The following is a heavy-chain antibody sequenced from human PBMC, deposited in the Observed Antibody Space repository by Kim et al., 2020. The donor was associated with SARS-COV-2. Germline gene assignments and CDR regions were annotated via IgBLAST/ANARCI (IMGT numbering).Heavy chain of an antibody. J-gene: IGHJ4*02. V-gene: IGHV3-23*01. CDR3: AKSTRYADNRSWYLAFDS. Sequence: GGSLRLSCEASGFPFNGYAMTWVRQAPGKGLEWVSSHGASDDRTFYADSVKGRFTISRDKSKNTLYLQMNSLRAEDTAVYYCAKSTRYADNRSWYLAFDSWGKGTLVTVSS. CDR1: GFPFNGYA. CDR2: HGASDDRT. D-gene: IGHD2-2*01.